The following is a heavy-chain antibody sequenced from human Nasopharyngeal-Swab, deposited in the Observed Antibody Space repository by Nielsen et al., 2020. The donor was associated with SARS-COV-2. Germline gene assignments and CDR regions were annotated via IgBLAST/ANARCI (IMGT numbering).Heavy chain of an antibody. Sequence: SVKVSCKASGGTFSSYAISWVRQAPGQGLEWMGGIIPIFGTANYAQKFQGRVTITRDTSASTAYMELSSLRSEDTAVYYCARVRYYYDSSGYYHPRSESGFTDAFDIWGQGTMVTVSS. CDR3: ARVRYYYDSSGYYHPRSESGFTDAFDI. CDR1: GGTFSSYA. J-gene: IGHJ3*02. D-gene: IGHD3-22*01. CDR2: IIPIFGTA. V-gene: IGHV1-69*05.